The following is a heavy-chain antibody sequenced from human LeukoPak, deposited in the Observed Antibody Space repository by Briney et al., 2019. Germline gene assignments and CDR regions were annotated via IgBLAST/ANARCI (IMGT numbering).Heavy chain of an antibody. Sequence: PSETLSLTCAVYGGSFSGYYWSWIRQPPGKGLEWIGEINHSGSTNYNPSLKSRVTISVDTSKNQFSLKLSSVTAADTAVYYCARGRGTIFGASHYYMDVWGKGTTVTVSS. CDR3: ARGRGTIFGASHYYMDV. CDR2: INHSGST. CDR1: GGSFSGYY. D-gene: IGHD3-3*01. J-gene: IGHJ6*03. V-gene: IGHV4-34*01.